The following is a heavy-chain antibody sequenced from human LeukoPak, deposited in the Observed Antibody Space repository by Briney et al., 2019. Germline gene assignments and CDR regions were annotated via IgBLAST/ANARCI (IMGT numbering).Heavy chain of an antibody. CDR1: GFTFSRYW. V-gene: IGHV3-7*01. CDR3: ASETDDTASFDY. J-gene: IGHJ4*02. Sequence: GGSLRLSCAASGFTFSRYWMSWVRQAPGKGLEWVANIKQDGSEKYYVDSVKGRFTISRDNAKNSLYLQMNSLRAEDTAVYYCASETDDTASFDYWGQGTLVTVSS. CDR2: IKQDGSEK. D-gene: IGHD5-18*01.